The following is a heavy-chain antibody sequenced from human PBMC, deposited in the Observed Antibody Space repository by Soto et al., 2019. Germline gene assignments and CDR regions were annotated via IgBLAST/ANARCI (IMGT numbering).Heavy chain of an antibody. CDR1: GFTFSSYG. CDR2: ISYDGSNK. D-gene: IGHD6-13*01. V-gene: IGHV3-30*18. J-gene: IGHJ5*02. CDR3: AKDLRPKAAAGTEWFDP. Sequence: GGSLRLSCAASGFTFSSYGMHWVRQAPGKGLEWVAVISYDGSNKYYADSVKGRFTISRDNSKNTLYLQMNSLRAEDTAVYYCAKDLRPKAAAGTEWFDPWGQGTLVTVSS.